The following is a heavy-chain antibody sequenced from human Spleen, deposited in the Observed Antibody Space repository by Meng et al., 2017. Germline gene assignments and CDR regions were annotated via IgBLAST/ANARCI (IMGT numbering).Heavy chain of an antibody. CDR1: GGSLSGYY. CDR3: VYFRSGYFS. Sequence: VQLQQWCAGLLKHSETLSPTCAVFGGSLSGYYCNWFRQPPGTGLEWIGGSDHFGNTIYNPSLKGRLTLSVDTSKNQISLRLTSVIAADTAVYYCVYFRSGYFSSGQGTLVTVSS. CDR2: SDHFGNT. V-gene: IGHV4-34*01. D-gene: IGHD3-22*01. J-gene: IGHJ5*02.